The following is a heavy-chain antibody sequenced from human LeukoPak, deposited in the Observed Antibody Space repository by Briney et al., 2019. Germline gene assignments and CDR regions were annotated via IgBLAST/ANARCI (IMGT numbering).Heavy chain of an antibody. CDR1: VGSISSYY. CDR2: IYYSGST. D-gene: IGHD2-2*01. Sequence: SETLSLTCTVSVGSISSYYWSWIRQPPGKGLEWIGYIYYSGSTNSNPSLKSLVTISLDTSTTQFSLKLSSVTAADTAVYYCASLGYCSSSSCFDYWGQGTLVTVSS. CDR3: ASLGYCSSSSCFDY. V-gene: IGHV4-59*01. J-gene: IGHJ4*02.